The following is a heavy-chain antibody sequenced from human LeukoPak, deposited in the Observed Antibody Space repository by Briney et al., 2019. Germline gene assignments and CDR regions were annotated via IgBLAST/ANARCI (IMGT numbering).Heavy chain of an antibody. CDR1: GGSISSYY. D-gene: IGHD2-2*01. V-gene: IGHV4-59*08. CDR2: IYYSGST. Sequence: SETLSLTCTVSGGSISSYYWSWIRQPPGKGLEWIGYIYYSGSTNYNPSLKSRVTISVDTSKNQFSLKLSSVTAADTAVYYCARGLRHQLVKYWGQGTLVTVSS. J-gene: IGHJ4*02. CDR3: ARGLRHQLVKY.